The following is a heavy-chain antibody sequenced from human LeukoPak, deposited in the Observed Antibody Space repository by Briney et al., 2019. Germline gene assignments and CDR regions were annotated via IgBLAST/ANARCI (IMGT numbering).Heavy chain of an antibody. CDR1: EGSISSRSYS. CDR3: ARLGGYSYGYPTF. V-gene: IGHV4-39*01. Sequence: SETLSLTCTVSEGSISSRSYSWGWIRQPPGKGLEWIGSLYYSGSTDYNPSLKGRVTISADTSKNQFSLRLSSVTASDTAVYYCARLGGYSYGYPTFWGQGTLVTVSS. CDR2: LYYSGST. D-gene: IGHD5-18*01. J-gene: IGHJ1*01.